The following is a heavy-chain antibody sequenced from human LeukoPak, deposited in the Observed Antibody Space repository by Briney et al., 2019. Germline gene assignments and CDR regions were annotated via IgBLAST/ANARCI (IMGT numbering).Heavy chain of an antibody. D-gene: IGHD2-2*01. J-gene: IGHJ4*02. CDR3: ASGSVVLVPAAITQVDY. CDR1: EATFVSYD. V-gene: IGHV1-2*02. CDR2: INPNNGGT. Sequence: ASVKVSCKTSEATFVSYDINWVRQAPGQGLEWMGWINPNNGGTNYAQKFQGRVTVTRDTSISTVYMELSRLRSDDTAVYYCASGSVVLVPAAITQVDYWGQGTLVTVSS.